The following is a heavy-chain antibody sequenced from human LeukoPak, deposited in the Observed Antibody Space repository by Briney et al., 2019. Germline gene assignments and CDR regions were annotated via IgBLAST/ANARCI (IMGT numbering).Heavy chain of an antibody. Sequence: GGSLRLSCAASGFSFSNHAMHWVRQAPGKGLEWVSAISGSGGSTYYADSVKGRFTISRDNSKNTLYLQMNSLRAEDTAVYYCAKGSDCSSTSCYSFDYWGQGTLVTVSS. V-gene: IGHV3-23*01. CDR1: GFSFSNHA. J-gene: IGHJ4*02. CDR2: ISGSGGST. D-gene: IGHD2-2*01. CDR3: AKGSDCSSTSCYSFDY.